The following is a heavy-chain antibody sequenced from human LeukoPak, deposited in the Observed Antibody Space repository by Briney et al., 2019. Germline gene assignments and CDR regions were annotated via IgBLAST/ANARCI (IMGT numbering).Heavy chain of an antibody. D-gene: IGHD2-21*02. Sequence: PAETLSLTCAVSGYSISSSNYWGWIRQPPGKGLEWIGNIHHIGNTYYNPSLKNRVTISLDTSKNQFSLKLSSVTAADTAVYYCARVLIVVVTEEYDAFDIWGQGTMVTVSS. CDR2: IHHIGNT. V-gene: IGHV4-38-2*01. J-gene: IGHJ3*02. CDR1: GYSISSSNY. CDR3: ARVLIVVVTEEYDAFDI.